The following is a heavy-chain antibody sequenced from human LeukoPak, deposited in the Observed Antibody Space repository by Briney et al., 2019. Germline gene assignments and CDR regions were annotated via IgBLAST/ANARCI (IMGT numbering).Heavy chain of an antibody. D-gene: IGHD4-17*01. V-gene: IGHV4-4*02. Sequence: SGTLSLTCTVSGGFITSGIHWWSWARQTPGKGLEWIGEIYQSGTTIYKPSLKSRVTMSLDKSRNLFSLQLSSVTAADTAVYYCATYFYGDYALHYFDYWGQGALVTVSS. CDR2: IYQSGTT. J-gene: IGHJ4*02. CDR3: ATYFYGDYALHYFDY. CDR1: GGFITSGIHW.